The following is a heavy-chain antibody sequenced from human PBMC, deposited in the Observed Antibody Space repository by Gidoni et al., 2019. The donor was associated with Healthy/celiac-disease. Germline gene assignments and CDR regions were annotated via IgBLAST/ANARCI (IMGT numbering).Heavy chain of an antibody. CDR2: ISSSSSYI. D-gene: IGHD3-10*01. CDR3: ARAELLWFGELFENYYYYGMDV. V-gene: IGHV3-21*01. J-gene: IGHJ6*02. Sequence: EVQLVESGGGLVKPGGSLRLSCAASGFTFSSYSMNWVRQAPGKGLEWVSSISSSSSYIYYADSVKGRFTISRDNAKNSLYLQMNSLRAEDTAVYYCARAELLWFGELFENYYYYGMDVWGQGTTVTVSS. CDR1: GFTFSSYS.